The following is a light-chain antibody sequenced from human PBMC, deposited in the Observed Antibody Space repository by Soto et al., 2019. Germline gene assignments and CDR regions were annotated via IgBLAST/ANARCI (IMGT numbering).Light chain of an antibody. CDR3: QQYGSSPPSST. Sequence: EIVMAQSPATLSVSPGDRATLSCRATHSLSSGYLAWYQQKPGQAPRLLIYGASNRATDIPDRFSGRGSGTDFTLTISRLEPEDFAVYYCQQYGSSPPSSTFGQGTRLEIK. J-gene: IGKJ5*01. CDR2: GAS. V-gene: IGKV3-20*01. CDR1: HSLSSGY.